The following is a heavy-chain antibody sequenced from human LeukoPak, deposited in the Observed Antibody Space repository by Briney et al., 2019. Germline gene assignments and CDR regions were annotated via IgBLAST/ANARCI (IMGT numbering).Heavy chain of an antibody. D-gene: IGHD3-16*01. CDR3: ARGGVVGVPSFFDY. Sequence: SETLSLTCAVSGGSISSGGYSWSWIRQPPGKGLEWIGYIYYSGSTYYNPSLESRVTISVDTSKNQFSLKLSSVTAADTAVYYCARGGVVGVPSFFDYWGQGTLVTVSS. CDR2: IYYSGST. J-gene: IGHJ4*02. CDR1: GGSISSGGYS. V-gene: IGHV4-30-4*07.